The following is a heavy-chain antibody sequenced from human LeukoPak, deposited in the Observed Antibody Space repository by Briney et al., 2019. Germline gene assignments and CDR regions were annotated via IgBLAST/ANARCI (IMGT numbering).Heavy chain of an antibody. CDR2: ITSSGTYI. Sequence: PGGSLRLSCAASGFTFNNYNMNWVRQAPGKAREWVSSITSSGTYIFYADSVKGRFTISRDNAKNSLYLQINSLGPEDTAVYFCARDPYSGNYGSYYYYYMDVWGKGTTVTVSS. D-gene: IGHD3-22*01. V-gene: IGHV3-21*01. CDR3: ARDPYSGNYGSYYYYYMDV. J-gene: IGHJ6*03. CDR1: GFTFNNYN.